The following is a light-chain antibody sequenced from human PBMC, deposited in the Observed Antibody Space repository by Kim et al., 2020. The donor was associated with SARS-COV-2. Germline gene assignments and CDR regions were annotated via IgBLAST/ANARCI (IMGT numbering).Light chain of an antibody. CDR2: GGS. CDR1: QSVSYSSNNKNY. J-gene: IGKJ1*01. CDR3: QQYYSTPRT. Sequence: ATINCKSSQSVSYSSNNKNYLAWYQQKPGQPPKLLIYGGSTRESGVPDRFSGSGSGTDFTLTISSLQAEDVAVYYCQQYYSTPRTFGQGTKVDIK. V-gene: IGKV4-1*01.